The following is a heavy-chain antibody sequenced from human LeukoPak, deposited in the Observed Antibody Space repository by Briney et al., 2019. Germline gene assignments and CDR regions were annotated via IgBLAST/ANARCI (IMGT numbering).Heavy chain of an antibody. CDR3: ARDGDYTGYDPIDY. CDR1: GGSFSGYY. Sequence: PSETLSLTCAVYGGSFSGYYWSWIRQPPGKGLEWIGEINHSGSTNYNPSLKSRVTISVDTSKNQFSLKLSSVTAADMAVYYCARDGDYTGYDPIDYWGQGTLVTVSS. V-gene: IGHV4-34*01. D-gene: IGHD5-12*01. J-gene: IGHJ4*02. CDR2: INHSGST.